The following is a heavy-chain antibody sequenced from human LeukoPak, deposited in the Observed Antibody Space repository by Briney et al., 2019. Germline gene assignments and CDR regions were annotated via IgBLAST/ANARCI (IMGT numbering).Heavy chain of an antibody. J-gene: IGHJ6*02. CDR3: ARDGGSSWTYYGMDV. CDR1: GFTFSSYA. Sequence: GRSLRLSCAASGFTFSSYAMHWVRQAPGKGLEWVAVISYDGSNKYYADSVKGRFTISRDNSKNTLYLQMNSLRAEDTAVYYCARDGGSSWTYYGMDVWGQGTTVTVSS. CDR2: ISYDGSNK. V-gene: IGHV3-30-3*01. D-gene: IGHD6-13*01.